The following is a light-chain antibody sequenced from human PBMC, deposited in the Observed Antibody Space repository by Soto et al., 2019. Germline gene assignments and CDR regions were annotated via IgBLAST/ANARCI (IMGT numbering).Light chain of an antibody. Sequence: QSVLTQPPSVSWAPGQRVTISCTGSSSNIGAGYDVHWYQQLPGTAPKLLIYGNNNRPSGVPDRFSGSKSGTSASLAITGLQAEDEADYYCQSYDSSLSGSGVVFGGGTKLTVL. CDR1: SSNIGAGYD. J-gene: IGLJ2*01. CDR2: GNN. CDR3: QSYDSSLSGSGVV. V-gene: IGLV1-40*01.